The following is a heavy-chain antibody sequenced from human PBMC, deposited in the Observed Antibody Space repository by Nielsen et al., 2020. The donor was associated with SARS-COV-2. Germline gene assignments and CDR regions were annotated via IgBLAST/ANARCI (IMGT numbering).Heavy chain of an antibody. Sequence: SKTLSLTCTVSGGSISSGDYYWSWIRQPPGKGLEWIGYIYYSGSTYYNPSLKSRVTISVDTSKNQFSLKLSSVTAADTAVYYCARDYYGDYASRWFDPWGQGTLVTVSS. J-gene: IGHJ5*02. CDR3: ARDYYGDYASRWFDP. CDR2: IYYSGST. V-gene: IGHV4-30-4*01. CDR1: GGSISSGDYY. D-gene: IGHD4-17*01.